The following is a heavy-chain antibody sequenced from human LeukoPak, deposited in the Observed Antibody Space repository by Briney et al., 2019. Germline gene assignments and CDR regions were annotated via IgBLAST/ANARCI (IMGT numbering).Heavy chain of an antibody. D-gene: IGHD1-7*01. V-gene: IGHV3-7*01. CDR2: IKQDGSEK. CDR1: GFTFSSYW. Sequence: GGYLRLSCAASGFTFSSYWMSWVRQAPGKGLEWVANIKQDGSEKYYVDSVKGRFTISRDNAKNSLYLQMNSLRAEDTAVYFCARESLVSGTTRGNYYYYGMDVWGRGTTVTVSS. J-gene: IGHJ6*02. CDR3: ARESLVSGTTRGNYYYYGMDV.